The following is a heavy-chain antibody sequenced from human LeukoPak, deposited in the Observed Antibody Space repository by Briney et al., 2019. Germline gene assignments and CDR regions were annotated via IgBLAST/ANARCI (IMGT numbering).Heavy chain of an antibody. Sequence: TGGSLRLSCAVSGFTFSAYAMHWVRQAPGKGLEWVAVISYDGSYQAYADSVKGRFTVSRDSSKNTLYLQLNSLRPEDTGLYYCARERRRDGYNYKDYWGQGTQVSVSS. CDR2: ISYDGSYQ. CDR1: GFTFSAYA. D-gene: IGHD5-24*01. J-gene: IGHJ4*02. V-gene: IGHV3-30*04. CDR3: ARERRRDGYNYKDY.